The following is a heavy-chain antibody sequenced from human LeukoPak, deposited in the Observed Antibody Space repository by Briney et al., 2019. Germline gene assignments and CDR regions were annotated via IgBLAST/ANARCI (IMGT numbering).Heavy chain of an antibody. D-gene: IGHD5-18*01. J-gene: IGHJ4*02. CDR3: ARDGGCSYGLYFDY. CDR2: IIPIFGTA. Sequence: SVKVSCKASGGTFSSYAISWVRQAPGQGLEWMGRIIPIFGTANYAQKFQGRVTITTDESTSTAYMELSSLRSEDTAVYYCARDGGCSYGLYFDYWGQGTLVTVSS. CDR1: GGTFSSYA. V-gene: IGHV1-69*05.